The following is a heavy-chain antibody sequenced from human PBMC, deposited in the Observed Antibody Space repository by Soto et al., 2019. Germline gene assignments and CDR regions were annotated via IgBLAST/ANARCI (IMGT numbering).Heavy chain of an antibody. V-gene: IGHV2-5*02. D-gene: IGHD2-21*02. CDR2: LYWDDDK. CDR3: VQSRCGGDFLEIYSSHAYNVLNV. CDR1: GLSLRTTGVG. J-gene: IGHJ6*02. Sequence: QVTLKESGPTLVKPTQTLTLTCTVSGLSLRTTGVGVGWVRQPPGKALEWLALLYWDDDKRYSPSLRNKLTIAKDISEKQVVLTRTNIDTVDTATYYWVQSRCGGDFLEIYSSHAYNVLNVWGQGTTVTVSS.